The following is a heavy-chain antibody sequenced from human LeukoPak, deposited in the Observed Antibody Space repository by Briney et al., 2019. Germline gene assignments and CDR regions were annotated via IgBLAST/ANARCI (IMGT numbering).Heavy chain of an antibody. CDR1: GGSISSGSYY. CDR2: IYTSGST. V-gene: IGHV4-61*02. D-gene: IGHD3-16*02. CDR3: ARSAGITFGGVIVSRYYFDY. J-gene: IGHJ4*02. Sequence: SETLSLTCTVSGGSISSGSYYWSWIRQPAGKGLEWIGRIYTSGSTDYNPSLKSRVTISVDTSKNQFSLKLSSVTAADTAVYYCARSAGITFGGVIVSRYYFDYWGQGTLVTVSS.